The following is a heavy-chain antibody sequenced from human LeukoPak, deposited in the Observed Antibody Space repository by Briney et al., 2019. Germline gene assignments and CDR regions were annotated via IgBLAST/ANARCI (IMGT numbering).Heavy chain of an antibody. CDR1: GGSISSYY. CDR2: IYYSRTT. J-gene: IGHJ3*02. D-gene: IGHD2-21*02. Sequence: SETLSLTCTVSGGSISSYYWSWVRQPPGKGLEWMGYIYYSRTTNSNPSLKTRVTISVDTSNNQFSLKLSSVTAADTAVYYCASQHIVVVTAPFDIWGQGTMVTVSS. V-gene: IGHV4-59*08. CDR3: ASQHIVVVTAPFDI.